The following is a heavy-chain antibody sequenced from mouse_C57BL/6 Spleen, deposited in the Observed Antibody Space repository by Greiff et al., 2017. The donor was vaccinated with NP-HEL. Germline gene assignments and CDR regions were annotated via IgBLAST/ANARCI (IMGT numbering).Heavy chain of an antibody. Sequence: VQLQQSGPELVKPGASVKISCKASGYTFTDYYTNWVKQRPGQGLGWIGWIFPGSGSTYYNEKFKGKATLTVDKSSSTAYMLLSSLTSEDSAVYCSARSYYGSSTVLDYWGQGTTLTVSS. J-gene: IGHJ2*01. V-gene: IGHV1-75*01. CDR1: GYTFTDYY. CDR2: IFPGSGST. CDR3: ARSYYGSSTVLDY. D-gene: IGHD1-1*01.